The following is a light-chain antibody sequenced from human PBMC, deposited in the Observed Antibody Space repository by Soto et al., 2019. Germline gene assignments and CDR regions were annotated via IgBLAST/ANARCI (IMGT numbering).Light chain of an antibody. V-gene: IGLV2-14*01. CDR1: SSDVGGYNF. CDR3: SSYTITTALV. J-gene: IGLJ1*01. CDR2: EVS. Sequence: QSVLTQPASVSGSPGQSITISCTGTSSDVGGYNFVSWYQQHPGKAPKLIISEVSNRPSGVSNRFSGSKSGNTASLTISGLQTEDEGEYYCSSYTITTALVFGSGTMV.